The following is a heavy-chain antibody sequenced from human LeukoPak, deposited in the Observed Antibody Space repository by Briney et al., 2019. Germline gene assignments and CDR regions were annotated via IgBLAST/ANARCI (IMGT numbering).Heavy chain of an antibody. V-gene: IGHV1-2*06. J-gene: IGHJ4*02. Sequence: ASVKVSCKASGYTFTGYYMHWVRQAPGQGLEWMGRINPNSGGTNYAQKFQGRVTMTRDTSISTAYMELSRLRSDDTAVYYCARYYYDSSGYNFDYWGQGTLVTVSS. D-gene: IGHD3-22*01. CDR3: ARYYYDSSGYNFDY. CDR1: GYTFTGYY. CDR2: INPNSGGT.